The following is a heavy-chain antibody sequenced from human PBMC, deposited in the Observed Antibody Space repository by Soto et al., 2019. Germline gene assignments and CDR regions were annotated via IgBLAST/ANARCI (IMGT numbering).Heavy chain of an antibody. CDR3: AREKIVLVPAAILSYYYGMDV. J-gene: IGHJ6*02. CDR1: GGSVSSGSYY. CDR2: IYYSGST. D-gene: IGHD2-2*02. Sequence: PSETLSLTCTVSGGSVSSGSYYWSWIRQPPGKGLEWIGYIYYSGSTNYNPSLKSRVTISVDTSKNQFSLKLSSVTAADTAVYYCAREKIVLVPAAILSYYYGMDVWGQGTTVTVSS. V-gene: IGHV4-61*01.